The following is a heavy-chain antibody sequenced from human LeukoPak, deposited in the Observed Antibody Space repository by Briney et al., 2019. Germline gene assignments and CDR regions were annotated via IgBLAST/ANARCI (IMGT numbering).Heavy chain of an antibody. CDR1: GFTYSSYA. D-gene: IGHD2-15*01. CDR2: IGGSGGNT. V-gene: IGHV3-23*01. J-gene: IGHJ6*02. CDR3: AKGGTADYYYGMDV. Sequence: GGSLRLSCAASGFTYSSYAMGWVRQAPGKGLEWVSAIGGSGGNTYYADSVKGRFTISRDNSKNTLYLQMNSLRADDTAVYYCAKGGTADYYYGMDVWGQGTTVTVS.